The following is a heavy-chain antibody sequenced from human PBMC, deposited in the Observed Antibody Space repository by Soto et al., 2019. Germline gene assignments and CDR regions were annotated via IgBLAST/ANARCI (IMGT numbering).Heavy chain of an antibody. CDR3: AISSGPFFDY. V-gene: IGHV4-59*01. CDR1: GGSISSYY. CDR2: IYYSGST. J-gene: IGHJ4*02. Sequence: QVQLQESGPGLVKPSETLSLTCTVSGGSISSYYWSWIRQPPGKGLEWIGYIYYSGSTNYNPSLKRRVTISVDTSKNQFSLKLSSVTAADTAVYYCAISSGPFFDYWGQGTLVTVSS. D-gene: IGHD3-22*01.